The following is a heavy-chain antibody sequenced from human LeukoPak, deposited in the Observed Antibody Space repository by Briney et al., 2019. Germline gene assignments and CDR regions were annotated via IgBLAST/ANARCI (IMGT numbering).Heavy chain of an antibody. CDR2: INQDGSGK. Sequence: GGSLRLSCAASGFTFSSFWMSWVRQAPGKGLEWVANINQDGSGKYFVDSVKGRFTISRDNAKNSLYLQMNSLRAEDTAVYYCARDNWGPDYWGQGILVTVSS. D-gene: IGHD7-27*01. CDR3: ARDNWGPDY. J-gene: IGHJ4*02. CDR1: GFTFSSFW. V-gene: IGHV3-7*01.